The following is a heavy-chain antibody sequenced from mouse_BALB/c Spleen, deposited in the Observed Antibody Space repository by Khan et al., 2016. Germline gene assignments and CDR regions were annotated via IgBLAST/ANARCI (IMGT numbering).Heavy chain of an antibody. V-gene: IGHV1-9*01. CDR2: ILPGSGNT. CDR1: GYTFSDYW. Sequence: QVQLKESGAELMKPGASVKISCKATGYTFSDYWIEWFKQRPGHGLEWIGEILPGSGNTNYNEKCKGKATFTADTSSNTAYMQLSSLTSEASAVCYCARGGDNPFFDYWGQGTTLTVSS. CDR3: ARGGDNPFFDY. J-gene: IGHJ2*01. D-gene: IGHD1-3*01.